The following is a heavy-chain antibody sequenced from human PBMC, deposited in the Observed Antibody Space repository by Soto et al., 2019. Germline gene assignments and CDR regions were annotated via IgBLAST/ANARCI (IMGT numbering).Heavy chain of an antibody. CDR2: ISAYNGNT. CDR1: GYTFTSYG. V-gene: IGHV1-18*01. J-gene: IGHJ4*02. CDR3: ARDGLVPAAMRPQPFDN. Sequence: QVQLVQSGAEVKKPGDSVKVSCKASGYTFTSYGISWVRQAPGQGLEWMGWISAYNGNTNYAQKLQGIVSMTTETSTSTAYMDLKSLRSDDPAVYYCARDGLVPAAMRPQPFDNLGQGTLVSVSS. D-gene: IGHD2-2*01.